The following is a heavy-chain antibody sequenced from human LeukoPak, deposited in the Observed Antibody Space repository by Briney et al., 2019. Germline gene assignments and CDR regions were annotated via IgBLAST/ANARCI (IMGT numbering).Heavy chain of an antibody. Sequence: SETLSLTCTVSGGSINSYYWSWIRQPPGKGLEWIGYIYYSGSTNYNPSLKSRVTISVDTSKNQFSLKLSSVTAADTAVYYCARRRADYGYSSSWYVEYYFDYWGQGTLVTVSS. V-gene: IGHV4-59*08. CDR3: ARRRADYGYSSSWYVEYYFDY. CDR1: GGSINSYY. J-gene: IGHJ4*02. D-gene: IGHD6-13*01. CDR2: IYYSGST.